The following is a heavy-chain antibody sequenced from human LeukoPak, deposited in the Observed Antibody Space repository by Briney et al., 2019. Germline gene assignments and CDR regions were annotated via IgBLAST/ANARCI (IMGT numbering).Heavy chain of an antibody. CDR1: GFSFWHHA. CDR3: ARDGQQSSPYAYDY. D-gene: IGHD2-2*01. Sequence: PGGSLRLSCAASGFSFWHHAMHWVRQAPGKGLEWQSQIWSDGNNKYYADTVRGRFTISRDTSKNTLYLEMNSLRAEDTAIYYCARDGQQSSPYAYDYWGQGTLVTVSS. J-gene: IGHJ4*02. V-gene: IGHV3-33*01. CDR2: IWSDGNNK.